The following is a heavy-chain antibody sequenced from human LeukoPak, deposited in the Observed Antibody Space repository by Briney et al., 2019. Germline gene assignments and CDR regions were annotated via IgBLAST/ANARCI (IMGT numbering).Heavy chain of an antibody. CDR2: IKKDGSET. J-gene: IGHJ4*02. Sequence: PGGSLRLSCVVSELSSSNYWMDWVRQAPGKGLEGVAFIKKDGSETSYADSVRGRFTISRDNARNSLFLQMNSLRAEDTAVYYCATRGDLSWFGALRHWSQGTLVTVSS. CDR3: ATRGDLSWFGALRH. D-gene: IGHD3-16*02. V-gene: IGHV3-7*01. CDR1: ELSSSNYW.